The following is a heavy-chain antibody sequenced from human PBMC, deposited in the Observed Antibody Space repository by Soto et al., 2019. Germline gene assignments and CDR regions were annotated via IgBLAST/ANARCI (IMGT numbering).Heavy chain of an antibody. CDR3: ASKRSVTTPYYFDY. V-gene: IGHV1-69*13. J-gene: IGHJ4*02. CDR2: IIPIFGTA. Sequence: SGKVSCKASGGAFSSYAISLVRQAPGQGLEWMGGIIPIFGTANYAQKFQGRVTITADESTSTAYMELSSLRSEDTAVYYCASKRSVTTPYYFDYWGQGTMVTVSS. D-gene: IGHD4-4*01. CDR1: GGAFSSYA.